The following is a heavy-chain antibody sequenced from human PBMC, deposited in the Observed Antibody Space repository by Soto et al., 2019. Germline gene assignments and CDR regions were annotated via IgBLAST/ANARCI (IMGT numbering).Heavy chain of an antibody. V-gene: IGHV3-66*01. CDR2: IYSGGST. Sequence: GGSLRLSCAASGFTVSSNYMSWVRQAPGKGLEWVSVIYSGGSTYYADSVKGRFTISRDNSKNTLYLQMNGLRAEDTAVYYCAREQFLEWLSVYYFDYWGQGTLVTVSS. CDR3: AREQFLEWLSVYYFDY. D-gene: IGHD3-3*01. J-gene: IGHJ4*02. CDR1: GFTVSSNY.